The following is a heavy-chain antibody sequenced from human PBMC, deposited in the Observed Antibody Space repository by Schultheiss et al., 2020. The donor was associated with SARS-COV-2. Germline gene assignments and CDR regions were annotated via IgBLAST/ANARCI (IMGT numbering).Heavy chain of an antibody. J-gene: IGHJ6*02. Sequence: ASVKVSCKASGYMFNDRYIHWLRQAPGHGLEWMGWISAYNGNTNYAQKLQGRVTMTTDTSTSTAYMELRSLRSDDTAVYYCARGVVVVAATPRGFYYYGMDVWGQGTTVTVSS. CDR1: GYMFNDRY. CDR2: ISAYNGNT. D-gene: IGHD2-15*01. V-gene: IGHV1-18*01. CDR3: ARGVVVVAATPRGFYYYGMDV.